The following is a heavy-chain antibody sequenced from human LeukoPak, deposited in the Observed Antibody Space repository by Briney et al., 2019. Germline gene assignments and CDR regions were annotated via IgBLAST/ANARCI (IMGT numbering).Heavy chain of an antibody. Sequence: ASVKVSCKASGYTFSSYGLSWVRQAPGQGLEWMGWISAYTGDTLYAQNLQGRVTMTTDTSTSTAYMELRTLRSDDTAVYFCARLGTDYWGQGTLVVASS. CDR2: ISAYTGDT. J-gene: IGHJ4*02. CDR1: GYTFSSYG. CDR3: ARLGTDY. V-gene: IGHV1-18*01. D-gene: IGHD3-16*01.